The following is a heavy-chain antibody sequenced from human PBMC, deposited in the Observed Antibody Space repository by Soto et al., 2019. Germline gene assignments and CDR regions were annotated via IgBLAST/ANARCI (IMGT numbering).Heavy chain of an antibody. CDR3: ARHGGSTWVDSY. V-gene: IGHV4-59*08. D-gene: IGHD3-3*01. CDR1: GGFVSRCY. CDR2: IYYSGSP. Sequence: SETLSLTCTVSGGFVSRCYWSWIRQPPGKGLEWIGYIYYSGSPSYNPSLKSRVTISVDTSKNQFSLNLSSVTAADTAVYYCARHGGSTWVDSYWGQGTLVPVSS. J-gene: IGHJ4*02.